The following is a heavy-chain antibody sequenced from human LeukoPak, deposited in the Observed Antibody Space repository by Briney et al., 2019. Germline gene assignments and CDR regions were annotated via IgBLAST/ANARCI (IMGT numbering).Heavy chain of an antibody. D-gene: IGHD4-17*01. CDR3: ARGLTVTHFDY. V-gene: IGHV1-8*01. CDR1: GYTFTSYD. Sequence: ASVEVSCKASGYTFTSYDINWVRLATGQGLEWMGWMNPNSGNTGYAQKFQGRVTMTRNTSISTAYMELSSLRSEDTAVYYCARGLTVTHFDYWGQGTLVTVSS. CDR2: MNPNSGNT. J-gene: IGHJ4*02.